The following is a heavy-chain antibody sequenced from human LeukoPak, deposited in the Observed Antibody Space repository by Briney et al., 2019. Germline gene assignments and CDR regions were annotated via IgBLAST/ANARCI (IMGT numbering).Heavy chain of an antibody. CDR2: IYDSGST. J-gene: IGHJ4*02. Sequence: PSETLSLTCAVSGGSINNYYWSWIRQPPGKGLEWIGYIYDSGSTNYNPSLKSRVTMSVDTSKNQFSLKLSSVTAADTAVYYCAREGMNDILTGYYRNPFDYWGQGTLVTVSS. V-gene: IGHV4-59*12. D-gene: IGHD3-9*01. CDR1: GGSINNYY. CDR3: AREGMNDILTGYYRNPFDY.